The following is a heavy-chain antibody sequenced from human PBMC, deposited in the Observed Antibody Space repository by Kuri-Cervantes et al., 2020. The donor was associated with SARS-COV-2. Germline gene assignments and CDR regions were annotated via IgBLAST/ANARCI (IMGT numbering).Heavy chain of an antibody. CDR1: GFTVSSNY. CDR2: IYRCGST. V-gene: IGHV3-66*03. CDR3: ARDSQWELSYYFDY. J-gene: IGHJ4*02. Sequence: GESLKICCAASGFTVSSNYMSWVRQAPGKGLEWVSLIYRCGSTYYADSVKGRFTISRDNSKNTLYLQMNSLRAEDTAVYYCARDSQWELSYYFDYWGQGTLVTVSS. D-gene: IGHD1-26*01.